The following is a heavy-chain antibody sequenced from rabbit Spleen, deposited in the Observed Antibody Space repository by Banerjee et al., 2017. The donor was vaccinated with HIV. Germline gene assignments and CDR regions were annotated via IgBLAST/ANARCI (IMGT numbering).Heavy chain of an antibody. V-gene: IGHV1S45*01. CDR1: GFSFSSNW. D-gene: IGHD3-3*01. CDR2: IDTNDGDT. Sequence: LEESGGGLVKPGGTLTLTCTVSGFSFSSNWICWVRQAPGKGLEWIACIDTNDGDTDYANWPKGRFTISKTSSTTVTLQMTSLTAADTATYFCARDLVVAIGWNFNLWGPGTLVTVS. J-gene: IGHJ4*01. CDR3: ARDLVVAIGWNFNL.